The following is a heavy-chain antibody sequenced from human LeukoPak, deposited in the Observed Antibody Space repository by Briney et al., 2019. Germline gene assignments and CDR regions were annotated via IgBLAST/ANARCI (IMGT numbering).Heavy chain of an antibody. CDR1: GFTFSSYA. CDR2: ISGSGGST. Sequence: AGGSLRLSCAASGFTFSSYAMSWVRQAPGKGLEWVSAISGSGGSTYYADSVKGRFTISRDNSKNTLYLQMNSLRAEDTAVYYCAKVGSYSSGYYYYYYYGMDVWGQGTTVTVSS. J-gene: IGHJ6*02. CDR3: AKVGSYSSGYYYYYYYGMDV. V-gene: IGHV3-23*01. D-gene: IGHD3-22*01.